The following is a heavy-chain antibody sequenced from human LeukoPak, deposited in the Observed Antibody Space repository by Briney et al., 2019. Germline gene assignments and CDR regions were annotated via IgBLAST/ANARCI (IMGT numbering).Heavy chain of an antibody. CDR2: INPNGGAT. CDR3: ARDERYSDADHHYPDLGY. Sequence: VASVKVSCKASGYIFTGYYLFWVRQAPGQGLELMGWINPNGGATRYAQKFQGRVTLTCDTSIRTTYLELSSLTSDDTAVYYCARDERYSDADHHYPDLGYWGQGTLVTVSS. V-gene: IGHV1-2*02. D-gene: IGHD3-16*01. J-gene: IGHJ4*02. CDR1: GYIFTGYY.